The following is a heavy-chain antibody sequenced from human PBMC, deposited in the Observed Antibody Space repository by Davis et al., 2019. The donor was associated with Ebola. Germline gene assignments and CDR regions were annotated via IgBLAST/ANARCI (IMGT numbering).Heavy chain of an antibody. D-gene: IGHD3-3*01. V-gene: IGHV1-18*01. Sequence: ASVKVSCKASGYTFTSYGISWVRQAPGQGLEWMGWINAYNGNTNYAQKLQGRVTMTTDTSTSTAYMELRSLRSDDTAVYYCAREELRFLEWLLSPLDYYYGMDVWGQGTTVTVSS. CDR2: INAYNGNT. CDR1: GYTFTSYG. J-gene: IGHJ6*02. CDR3: AREELRFLEWLLSPLDYYYGMDV.